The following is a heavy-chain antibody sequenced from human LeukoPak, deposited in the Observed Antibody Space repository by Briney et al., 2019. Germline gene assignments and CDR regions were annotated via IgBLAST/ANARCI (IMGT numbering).Heavy chain of an antibody. CDR1: GGTFSSYA. V-gene: IGHV1-69*13. CDR3: ARAQSIAAPLGMGY. D-gene: IGHD6-6*01. J-gene: IGHJ4*02. Sequence: SVKVSCKASGGTFSSYAISWVRPAPGQGLERMGGIIPIFGTANYAQKFQGRVTITADESTSTAYMELSSLRSEDTAVYYCARAQSIAAPLGMGYWGQGTLVTVSS. CDR2: IIPIFGTA.